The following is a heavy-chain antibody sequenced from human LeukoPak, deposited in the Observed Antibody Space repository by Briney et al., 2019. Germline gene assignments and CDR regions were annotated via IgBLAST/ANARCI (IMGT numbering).Heavy chain of an antibody. CDR3: ASGPSYSGSNEYFDS. D-gene: IGHD1-26*01. Sequence: ALVKVSCKASGYTFSSYTMNWVRQAPGQGLEWMGWINTNTGNPTYAQDYTGRFVFSLDTSVSTTYLQISRLKAEDTAVYYCASGPSYSGSNEYFDSWGQGTLVTVSS. CDR1: GYTFSSYT. V-gene: IGHV7-4-1*02. J-gene: IGHJ4*02. CDR2: INTNTGNP.